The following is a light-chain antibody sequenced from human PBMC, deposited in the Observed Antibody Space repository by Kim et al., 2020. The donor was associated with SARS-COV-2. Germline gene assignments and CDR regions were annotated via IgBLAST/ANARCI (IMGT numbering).Light chain of an antibody. V-gene: IGLV3-1*01. CDR3: QAWDSSIVV. Sequence: VSPGQTASITCYGDKLGDKYVCWYQQKPGQSPVMVIYEDSKRPSGIPERFSGSNSGNTATLTISGTQATDEADYYCQAWDSSIVVFGGGTQLTVL. CDR1: KLGDKY. CDR2: EDS. J-gene: IGLJ2*01.